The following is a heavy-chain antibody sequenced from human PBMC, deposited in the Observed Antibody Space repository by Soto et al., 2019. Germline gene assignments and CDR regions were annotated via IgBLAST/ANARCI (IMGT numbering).Heavy chain of an antibody. J-gene: IGHJ2*01. V-gene: IGHV3-33*01. D-gene: IGHD4-17*01. Sequence: QVQLVESGGGVVQPGRSLRLSCAASGFTFSSYGMHWVRQAPGKGLEWVAVIWYDGSNKYYADSVKGRFTISRDNSKNTLYLQMNSLRAEDTAVYYCAREFFLEGDYQTYWYFDLWGRGTLVTVSS. CDR1: GFTFSSYG. CDR3: AREFFLEGDYQTYWYFDL. CDR2: IWYDGSNK.